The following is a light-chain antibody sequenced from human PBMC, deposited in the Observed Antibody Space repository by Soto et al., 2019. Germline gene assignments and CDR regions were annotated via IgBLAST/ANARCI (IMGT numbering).Light chain of an antibody. CDR1: TSDVGGHNY. CDR2: DVS. CDR3: SSYAGTYNWV. Sequence: QSALTQPRSVSGSPGQSVTISCTGTTSDVGGHNYVSWYQQHPGKAPKLIIYDVSERPSGVPARFSGSKSVNTAFLTISGLQAEDEADYYCSSYAGTYNWVFGGGTQLTVL. J-gene: IGLJ3*02. V-gene: IGLV2-11*01.